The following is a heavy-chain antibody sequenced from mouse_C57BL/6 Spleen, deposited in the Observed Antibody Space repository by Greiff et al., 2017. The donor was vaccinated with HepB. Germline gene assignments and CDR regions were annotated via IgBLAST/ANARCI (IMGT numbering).Heavy chain of an antibody. Sequence: VQLQQSGAELMKPGASVKLSCKATGYTFTGNWIEWVKQRPGHGLEWIGEILPGSGSTNYNEKFKGKATFTADTSSNTAYMQLSSLTTEDSAIYYCARDYYGSSYVRFAYWGQGTLVTVSA. D-gene: IGHD1-1*01. CDR2: ILPGSGST. J-gene: IGHJ3*01. CDR3: ARDYYGSSYVRFAY. V-gene: IGHV1-9*01. CDR1: GYTFTGNW.